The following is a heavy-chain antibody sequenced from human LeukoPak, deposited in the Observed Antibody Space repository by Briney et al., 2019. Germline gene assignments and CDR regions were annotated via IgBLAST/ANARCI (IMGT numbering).Heavy chain of an antibody. Sequence: TSETLSLTCTVSGASTSNFYWSWIRQPPGKGLEWLGYVFYTGTTNYNPSLSSRVTISVDTSKNQVSLNLTSVTAADTAVYFCARSVGATFYYYLDVWGKGTTVTVSS. J-gene: IGHJ6*03. CDR2: VFYTGTT. CDR1: GASTSNFY. V-gene: IGHV4-59*13. CDR3: ARSVGATFYYYLDV. D-gene: IGHD1-26*01.